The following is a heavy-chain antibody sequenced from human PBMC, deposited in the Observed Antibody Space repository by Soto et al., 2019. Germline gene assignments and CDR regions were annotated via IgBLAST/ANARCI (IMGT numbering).Heavy chain of an antibody. J-gene: IGHJ5*02. CDR2: IYPGDSDT. D-gene: IGHD3-22*01. CDR1: GYSFTSYW. Sequence: PGESLKISCKGSGYSFTSYWIGWVRQMPGKGLEWMGIIYPGDSDTRYSPSFQGQVTISADKSISTAYLQWSSLKASDTAMYYCASYYDSSGYKGWIDPRGQGTLVTVSS. CDR3: ASYYDSSGYKGWIDP. V-gene: IGHV5-51*01.